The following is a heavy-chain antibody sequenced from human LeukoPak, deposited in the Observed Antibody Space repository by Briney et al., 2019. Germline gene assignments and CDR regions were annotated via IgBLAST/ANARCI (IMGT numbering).Heavy chain of an antibody. CDR1: GGSISISSYY. V-gene: IGHV4-39*01. CDR3: APQVGGKKNAFDI. J-gene: IGHJ3*02. Sequence: SETLSLTCTVSGGSISISSYYWGWIRQPPGKGLEWIGSIYYSGSTYYNPSHKSRVTISVDTSKNQFSLKLSSVTAADTAVYYCAPQVGGKKNAFDIWGQGTMVTVSS. CDR2: IYYSGST. D-gene: IGHD1-1*01.